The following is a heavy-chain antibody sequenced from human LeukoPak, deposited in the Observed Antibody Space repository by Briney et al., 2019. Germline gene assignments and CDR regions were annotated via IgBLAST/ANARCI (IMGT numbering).Heavy chain of an antibody. CDR2: IQSNGRNK. CDR3: ARGSEGGTGTSCPDY. D-gene: IGHD2-2*01. V-gene: IGHV3-33*05. J-gene: IGHJ4*02. Sequence: GGSLRLSCAAYGFILSSDDMHWVRQAPGKGLEWVAGIQSNGRNKYYVDSVKGRFAIARDNSKSTLYLQVNSLRVEDTALYYCARGSEGGTGTSCPDYWGQGTLVTVSS. CDR1: GFILSSDD.